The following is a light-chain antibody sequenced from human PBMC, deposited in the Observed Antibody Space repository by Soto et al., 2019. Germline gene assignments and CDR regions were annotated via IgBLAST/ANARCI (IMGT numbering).Light chain of an antibody. CDR1: QSVSSTD. V-gene: IGKV3-20*01. Sequence: EIVLTQSPGTLSLSPGERATLSCRASQSVSSTDLAWYPQKPGQAPRLLIYGASSRAAGIPDRFSGSGSGTDFTLTISRLDPEDFAVYYCQQYGRSSLTFGPGTKVDIK. CDR2: GAS. CDR3: QQYGRSSLT. J-gene: IGKJ3*01.